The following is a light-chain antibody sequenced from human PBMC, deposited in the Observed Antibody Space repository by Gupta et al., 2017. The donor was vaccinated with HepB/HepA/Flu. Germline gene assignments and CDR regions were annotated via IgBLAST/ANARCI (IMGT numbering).Light chain of an antibody. CDR1: QNINNY. CDR3: QRTYTAPYT. J-gene: IGKJ2*01. V-gene: IGKV1-39*01. Sequence: DIQMTQSPSSLSASVGERVTITCRASQNINNYVNWYQQLPGKAPKLLIHSASSLQSGVPPRFSGGGFGTDFSLTISNLQPEDFATYYCQRTYTAPYTFGQWTVL. CDR2: SAS.